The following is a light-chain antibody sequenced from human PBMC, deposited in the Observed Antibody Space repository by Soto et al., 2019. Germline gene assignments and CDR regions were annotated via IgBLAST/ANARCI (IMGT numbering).Light chain of an antibody. Sequence: DIRMTQSPSSLSASVGDRVTITFRASQSISSYLNWYQQKPGKAPKLLIYAASSLQSGVPSRFSGSGSGKDFTLTISSLQPEEFATYYCKQSYSSPFTFGCGT. CDR1: QSISSY. J-gene: IGKJ3*01. V-gene: IGKV1-39*01. CDR3: KQSYSSPFT. CDR2: AAS.